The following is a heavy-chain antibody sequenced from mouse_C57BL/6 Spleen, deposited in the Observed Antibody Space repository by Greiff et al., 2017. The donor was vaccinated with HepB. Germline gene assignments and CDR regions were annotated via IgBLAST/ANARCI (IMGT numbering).Heavy chain of an antibody. V-gene: IGHV14-3*01. CDR3: ARDYGSSYPFDY. D-gene: IGHD1-1*01. Sequence: EVKLVESVAELVRPGASVKLSCTASGFNIKNTYMHWVKQRPEQGLEWIGRIDPANGNTKYAPKFQGKATITADTSSNTAYLQLSSLTSEDTAIYYCARDYGSSYPFDYWGQGTTLTVSS. CDR2: IDPANGNT. CDR1: GFNIKNTY. J-gene: IGHJ2*01.